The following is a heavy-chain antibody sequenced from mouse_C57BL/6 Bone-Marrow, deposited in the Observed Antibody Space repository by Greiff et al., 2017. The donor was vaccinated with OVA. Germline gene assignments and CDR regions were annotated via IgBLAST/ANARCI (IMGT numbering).Heavy chain of an antibody. J-gene: IGHJ4*01. V-gene: IGHV1-75*01. D-gene: IGHD2-3*01. CDR1: GYTFTDYY. CDR2: IFPGSGST. Sequence: SGPELVKPGASVKISCKASGYTFTDYYINWVKQRPGQGLEWIGWIFPGSGSTYYNEKFKGKATLTVDKSSSTAYMLLSSLTSEDSAVDFCAEGDGYYHYYYAMDYWGQGTSVTVSS. CDR3: AEGDGYYHYYYAMDY.